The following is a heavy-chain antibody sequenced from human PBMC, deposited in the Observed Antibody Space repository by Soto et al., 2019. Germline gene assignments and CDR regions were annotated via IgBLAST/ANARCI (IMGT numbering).Heavy chain of an antibody. CDR1: GYTLTELY. V-gene: IGHV1-24*01. J-gene: IGHJ5*02. D-gene: IGHD3-3*01. CDR2: FDPEDGET. Sequence: ASVKVSCKVCGYTLTELYMHWVRQAPGKGLEWMGGFDPEDGETIYAQKFQGRVTMTEDTSTDTAYMELSSLRSEDTAVYYCATYPPTIFGVVIYNWFDPWGQGTLVTVSS. CDR3: ATYPPTIFGVVIYNWFDP.